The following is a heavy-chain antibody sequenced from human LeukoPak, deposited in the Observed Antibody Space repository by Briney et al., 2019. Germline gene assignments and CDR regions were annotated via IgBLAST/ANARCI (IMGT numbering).Heavy chain of an antibody. V-gene: IGHV3-53*01. CDR3: AMSWFNP. Sequence: GGSLRLSCAASGFTVSSNYMSWVRQAPGKGLDWVSVICSGGSTYYADSVKGRFTNSRDKSKNTLYLQMNSLRAEDTAVYYCAMSWFNPWGQGTLVTVSS. CDR2: ICSGGST. J-gene: IGHJ5*02. CDR1: GFTVSSNY.